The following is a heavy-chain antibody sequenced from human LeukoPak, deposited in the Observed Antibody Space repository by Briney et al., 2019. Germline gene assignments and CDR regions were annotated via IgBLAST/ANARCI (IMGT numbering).Heavy chain of an antibody. CDR3: ARQSVRGVIIGYFDY. D-gene: IGHD3-10*02. J-gene: IGHJ4*02. Sequence: SETLSLTCAVYGGSFSGYYWSWLRQPPGKGLEWLGEINHSGSTNYNPSLKSRVTISVDTSKNQFSLKLSSVTAADTAVYYCARQSVRGVIIGYFDYWGQGTLVTVSS. V-gene: IGHV4-34*01. CDR2: INHSGST. CDR1: GGSFSGYY.